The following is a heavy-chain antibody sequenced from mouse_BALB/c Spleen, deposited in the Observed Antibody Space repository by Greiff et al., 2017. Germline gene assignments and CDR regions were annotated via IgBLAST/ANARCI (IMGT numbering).Heavy chain of an antibody. CDR1: GFTFSSYA. CDR2: ISSGGST. J-gene: IGHJ2*01. Sequence: EVKLVESGGGLVKPGGSLKLSCAASGFTFSSYAMSWVRQTPEKRLEWVASISSGGSTYYPDSVKGRFTISRDNARNILYLQMSSLRSEDTAMYYCARGYYGSRGGFDYWGQGTTLTVSS. V-gene: IGHV5-6-5*01. D-gene: IGHD1-1*01. CDR3: ARGYYGSRGGFDY.